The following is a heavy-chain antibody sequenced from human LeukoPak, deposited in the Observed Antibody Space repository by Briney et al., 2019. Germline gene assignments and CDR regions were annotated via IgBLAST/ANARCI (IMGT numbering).Heavy chain of an antibody. J-gene: IGHJ5*02. CDR2: IYPVDSDT. CDR1: GYSFTSYW. V-gene: IGHV5-51*01. Sequence: GESLKISCKGSGYSFTSYWIAWVRQMPGKGLEWMGFIYPVDSDTRYSPSFQGQVTISADKSINTAYLQWGSLKASHTAMYYCARRDYYDIGPFDPWGQGTLVTVSS. CDR3: ARRDYYDIGPFDP. D-gene: IGHD3-22*01.